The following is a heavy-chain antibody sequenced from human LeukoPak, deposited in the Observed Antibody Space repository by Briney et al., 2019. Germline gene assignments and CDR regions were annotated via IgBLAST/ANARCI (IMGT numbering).Heavy chain of an antibody. D-gene: IGHD3-10*01. CDR3: ARDGSSGSPRHQNYYYYGMDV. J-gene: IGHJ6*02. CDR1: GFTFSSYA. Sequence: PGGSLRLSCEASGFTFSSYAMHWVRQAPGKGLEWVAVISYDGSNKYYADSVKGRFTISRDNSKNTLYLQMNSLRAEDTAVYYCARDGSSGSPRHQNYYYYGMDVWGQGTTVTVSS. V-gene: IGHV3-30-3*01. CDR2: ISYDGSNK.